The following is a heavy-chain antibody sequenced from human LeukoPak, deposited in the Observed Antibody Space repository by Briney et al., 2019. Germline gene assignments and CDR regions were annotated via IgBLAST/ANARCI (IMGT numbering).Heavy chain of an antibody. V-gene: IGHV1-69*13. CDR3: ARGDVDIVATIYFDY. J-gene: IGHJ4*02. D-gene: IGHD5-12*01. CDR1: GGTFSSYA. Sequence: SVKVSCKASGGTFSSYAISWVRQAPGQGLEWMGGIIPIFGTANYAQKFQGRVTITADESTSTAYMELRSLRSDDTAVYYCARGDVDIVATIYFDYWGQGALVTVSS. CDR2: IIPIFGTA.